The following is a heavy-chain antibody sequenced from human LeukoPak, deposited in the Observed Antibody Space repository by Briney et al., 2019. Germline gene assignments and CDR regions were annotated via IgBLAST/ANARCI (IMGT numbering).Heavy chain of an antibody. CDR1: GYTFTSYD. Sequence: WASVKLSCTASGYTFTSYDINWVRQATGQGLEWMGWMNPNSSNTGYAQKFQGRVTITRNTSISTAYMELSSLRSEDTAVYYCARGPGGYGSGFDYWGQRTLVTVSS. D-gene: IGHD4-17*01. V-gene: IGHV1-8*03. CDR3: ARGPGGYGSGFDY. CDR2: MNPNSSNT. J-gene: IGHJ4*02.